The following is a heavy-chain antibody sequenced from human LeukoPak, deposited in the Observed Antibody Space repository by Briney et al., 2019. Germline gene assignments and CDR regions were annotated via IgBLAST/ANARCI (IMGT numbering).Heavy chain of an antibody. Sequence: PGGSLRLSCAASGFTFSSYGMHWVRQAPGKGLEWVAFIRFDGSAKNYADSVKGRFTISRDNSKNTLYLQMNSLRAEDTAVYYCARRAGAYSHPYDYWGQGTLVTVSS. CDR1: GFTFSSYG. V-gene: IGHV3-30*02. D-gene: IGHD4/OR15-4a*01. CDR3: ARRAGAYSHPYDY. J-gene: IGHJ4*02. CDR2: IRFDGSAK.